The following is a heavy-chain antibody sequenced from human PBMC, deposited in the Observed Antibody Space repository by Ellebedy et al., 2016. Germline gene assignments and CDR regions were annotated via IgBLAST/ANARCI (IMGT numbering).Heavy chain of an antibody. V-gene: IGHV4-30-4*01. D-gene: IGHD2-15*01. CDR2: IYYRGNT. Sequence: SETLSLXXTVSGDSISNGDYYWSCVLHHPGKCLEWIAYIYYRGNTYYNPPLKRRVSMDVDTSKNQFSLELTSVTAADTAVYYCARESLVGGWFDPWGQGILVTVSS. CDR3: ARESLVGGWFDP. J-gene: IGHJ5*02. CDR1: GDSISNGDYY.